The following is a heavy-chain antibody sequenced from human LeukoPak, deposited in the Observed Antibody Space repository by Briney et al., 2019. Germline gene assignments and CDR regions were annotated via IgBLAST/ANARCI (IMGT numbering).Heavy chain of an antibody. J-gene: IGHJ4*02. D-gene: IGHD4-17*01. Sequence: SVKVSCKASGGTFSSYAISWVRQAPGQGLEWMGRIIPILGIANYAQKFQGRVTITADKSTSTAYMELSSLRSENTAVYYCARGPDYGDYADDYWGQGTLVTVSS. V-gene: IGHV1-69*04. CDR2: IIPILGIA. CDR1: GGTFSSYA. CDR3: ARGPDYGDYADDY.